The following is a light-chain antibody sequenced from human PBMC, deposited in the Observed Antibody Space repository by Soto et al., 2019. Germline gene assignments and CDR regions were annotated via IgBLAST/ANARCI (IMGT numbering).Light chain of an antibody. CDR2: GAS. J-gene: IGKJ1*01. Sequence: EIVLTQSPGTLSLSPGERATLSCRASQRVSSNFLAWYQQKPGQAPRLLIYGASSRATGIPDRFSGSGSGPDFTLTISRLEPEDFAMYHCQQYGSSPRTFGQGTKVEIK. V-gene: IGKV3-20*01. CDR1: QRVSSNF. CDR3: QQYGSSPRT.